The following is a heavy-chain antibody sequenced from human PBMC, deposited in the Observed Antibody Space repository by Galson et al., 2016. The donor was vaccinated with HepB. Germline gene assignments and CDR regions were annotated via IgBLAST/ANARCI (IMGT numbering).Heavy chain of an antibody. V-gene: IGHV4-30-2*01. CDR3: ARGPYYYDSSGYYSDY. CDR2: ISHSGST. Sequence: TLSLTCALSGGSLSSGGYSWTWIRQPPGKGLEWIGFISHSGSTYYNPSLKSRVTMSLDRSKNQFSLRLSSVTAADTAVYYCARGPYYYDSSGYYSDYWGQGTLVTVSS. J-gene: IGHJ4*02. D-gene: IGHD3-22*01. CDR1: GGSLSSGGYS.